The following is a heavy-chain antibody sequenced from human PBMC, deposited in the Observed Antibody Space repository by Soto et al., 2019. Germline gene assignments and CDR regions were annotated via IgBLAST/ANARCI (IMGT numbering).Heavy chain of an antibody. CDR1: GGTFSSYA. D-gene: IGHD4-17*01. Sequence: QVQLVQSGAEVKKPGSSVNVSCKASGGTFSSYAISWVRQAPGQGLEWMGGIIPIFGTANYAQKFQGRVTITADESTSTAYMELSSLRSEDTAVYYCARDAGAFYGGNAGAAFDIWGQGTMVTVSS. CDR3: ARDAGAFYGGNAGAAFDI. V-gene: IGHV1-69*01. CDR2: IIPIFGTA. J-gene: IGHJ3*02.